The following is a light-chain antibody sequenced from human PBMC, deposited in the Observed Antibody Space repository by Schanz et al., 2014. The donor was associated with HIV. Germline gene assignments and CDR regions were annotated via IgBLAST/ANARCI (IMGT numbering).Light chain of an antibody. Sequence: QSALTQPASVSGSPGQSITISCTGTSSDVGSYNLVSWYQQHPGKAPKLIIYEVSKRPSGVPDRFSGSKSGNTASLTISGLQAEDETDYYCASFRGSASYVFGTGTKLTVL. J-gene: IGLJ1*01. CDR3: ASFRGSASYV. CDR1: SSDVGSYNL. V-gene: IGLV2-14*02. CDR2: EVS.